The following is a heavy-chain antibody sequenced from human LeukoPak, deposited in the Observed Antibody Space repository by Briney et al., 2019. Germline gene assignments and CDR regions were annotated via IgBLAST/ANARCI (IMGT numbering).Heavy chain of an antibody. Sequence: GASVKVSCKASGYTFTSYYMHWVRQAPGQGLEWMGIINPSGGSTSYAQKFQGRVTMTRDMSTSTVYMELSSLRSEDTAVYYCARARAITFGGVIVNKQPRGGVDFDYWGQGTLVTVSS. CDR3: ARARAITFGGVIVNKQPRGGVDFDY. J-gene: IGHJ4*02. CDR1: GYTFTSYY. CDR2: INPSGGST. D-gene: IGHD3-16*02. V-gene: IGHV1-46*01.